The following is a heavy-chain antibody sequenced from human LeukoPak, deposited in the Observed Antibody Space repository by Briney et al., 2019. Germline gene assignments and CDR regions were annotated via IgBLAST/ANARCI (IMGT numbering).Heavy chain of an antibody. CDR3: AKDSGITIFGVVTFDP. V-gene: IGHV3-9*01. Sequence: GRSLRLSCAASGFTFDDYAMHWVRQAPGKGLEWVSGISWNSGSIGYADSVKGRFIISRDNAKNSLYLQMNSLRAEDTALYYCAKDSGITIFGVVTFDPWGQGTLATVSS. D-gene: IGHD3-3*01. J-gene: IGHJ5*02. CDR2: ISWNSGSI. CDR1: GFTFDDYA.